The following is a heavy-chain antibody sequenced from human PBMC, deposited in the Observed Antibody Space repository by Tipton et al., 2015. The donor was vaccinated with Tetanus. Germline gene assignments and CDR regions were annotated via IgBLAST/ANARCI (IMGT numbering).Heavy chain of an antibody. CDR3: AILPKHWLAPRGAP. CDR2: INQRGT. V-gene: IGHV4-34*01. Sequence: LRLSCTVSGGSFSSYFWTWIRQPPGGGLEWIGEINQRGTSYNPSLKTRATISVDSSKTQLFLNLTSVTAADTAVYHCAILPKHWLAPRGAPWGQGILVTVSS. J-gene: IGHJ5*02. D-gene: IGHD6-19*01. CDR1: GGSFSSYF.